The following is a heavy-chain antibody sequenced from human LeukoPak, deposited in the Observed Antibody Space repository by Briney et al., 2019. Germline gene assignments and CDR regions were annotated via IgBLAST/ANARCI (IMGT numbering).Heavy chain of an antibody. CDR3: ARRRLGGNWNSKEGAWFDP. CDR2: INHSGST. D-gene: IGHD1-7*01. CDR1: GGSFSGYY. V-gene: IGHV4-34*01. Sequence: PSETLSLTCAVYGGSFSGYYWSWIRQPPGKGLEWIGEINHSGSTNCNPSLKSRVTISVDTSKNQFSLKLSSVTAADTAVYYCARRRLGGNWNSKEGAWFDPWGQGTLVTVSS. J-gene: IGHJ5*02.